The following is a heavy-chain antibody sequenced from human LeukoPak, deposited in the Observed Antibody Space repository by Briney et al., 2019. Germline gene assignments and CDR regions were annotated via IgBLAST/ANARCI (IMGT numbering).Heavy chain of an antibody. J-gene: IGHJ4*02. CDR2: IKQDGSEK. V-gene: IGHV3-7*01. CDR3: ATSEPGIAVAL. CDR1: GFTFSSYW. Sequence: PGGSLRLSCAASGFTFSSYWMSWVRQAPGKGLEWVANIKQDGSEKYYVDSVKGRFTISRDNAKNSLYLQMNSLRAEDTAMYYCATSEPGIAVALWGQGTLVIVSS. D-gene: IGHD6-19*01.